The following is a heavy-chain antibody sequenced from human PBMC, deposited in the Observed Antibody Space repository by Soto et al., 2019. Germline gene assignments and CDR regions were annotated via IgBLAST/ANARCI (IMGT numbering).Heavy chain of an antibody. CDR2: INPNSGGT. CDR3: ARGVVVTAKSRGAPDY. J-gene: IGHJ4*02. Sequence: QVQLVQSGAEVKKPGASVKVSCKASGYTFTGYYMHWVRQAPGQGLEWMGWINPNSGGTNYAQKFQGRVTMTRDTSISTAYMELSRLRSDDTAVYYCARGVVVTAKSRGAPDYWGQGTLVTVSS. CDR1: GYTFTGYY. V-gene: IGHV1-2*02. D-gene: IGHD2-21*02.